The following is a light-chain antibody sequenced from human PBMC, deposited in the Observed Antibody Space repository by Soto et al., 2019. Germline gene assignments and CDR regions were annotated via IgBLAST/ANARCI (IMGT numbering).Light chain of an antibody. Sequence: EFVLTQSPGTLSLSPGERATLSCRASQTVRNNYIAWYQQKPGQAPRLLIYDASSRATGIPDRFSGGGSGTDFTLTISRLEPEDFGVYYCQQFSSYPLTFGGGTKVEIK. CDR1: QTVRNNY. CDR2: DAS. CDR3: QQFSSYPLT. J-gene: IGKJ4*01. V-gene: IGKV3-20*01.